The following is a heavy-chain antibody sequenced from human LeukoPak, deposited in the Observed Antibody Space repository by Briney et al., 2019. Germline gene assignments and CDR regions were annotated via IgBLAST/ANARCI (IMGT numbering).Heavy chain of an antibody. CDR2: IKQDGDQK. J-gene: IGHJ4*02. Sequence: TGGSLRLSCVASGFTFSRYWMSWVRQAPGKGLEWVANIKQDGDQKHYVDSVRGRFIISRDNAKNSLHLQMNSLRAEDTAVYYCARGEDYGTNSFDYWGQRTLVTVSS. CDR3: ARGEDYGTNSFDY. V-gene: IGHV3-7*01. CDR1: GFTFSRYW. D-gene: IGHD4-17*01.